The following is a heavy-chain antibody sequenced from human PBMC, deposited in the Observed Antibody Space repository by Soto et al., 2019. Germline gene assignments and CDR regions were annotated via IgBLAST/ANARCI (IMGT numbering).Heavy chain of an antibody. D-gene: IGHD1-26*01. J-gene: IGHJ4*02. CDR2: IYPGDSDT. CDR1: GYSFASHW. CDR3: ARYSGSYWHYLDF. Sequence: GESLKISCKGSGYSFASHWVAWVRQMPEKGLEWIGTIYPGDSDTKYSSAFRGHVTISADTSVSTAYLQWRSLEATDSAMYYCARYSGSYWHYLDFWGQGTLVTISS. V-gene: IGHV5-51*01.